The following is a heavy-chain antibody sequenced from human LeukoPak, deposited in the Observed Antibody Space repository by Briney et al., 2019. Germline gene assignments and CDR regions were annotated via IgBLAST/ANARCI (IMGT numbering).Heavy chain of an antibody. Sequence: GGSLRLSCAASGFTFSSYSMNWVRQAPGKGLEWVSYISSSTTIYYADSVKGRFTISRDNAKNSLYLQMNSLRAEDTAVYYCARDSGSYCFDYWGQGTLVAVSS. CDR1: GFTFSSYS. J-gene: IGHJ4*02. V-gene: IGHV3-48*01. CDR3: ARDSGSYCFDY. CDR2: ISSSTTI. D-gene: IGHD1-26*01.